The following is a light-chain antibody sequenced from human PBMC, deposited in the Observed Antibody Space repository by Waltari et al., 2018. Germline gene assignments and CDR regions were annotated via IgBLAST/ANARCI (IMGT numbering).Light chain of an antibody. Sequence: DIVLTQSPATLSLSPGERATLSCWASQSIGSFLAWYQHKPVQTPRLLIYDTSNRATGVPTRFSGSRSGTDFTLTISSLEPEDFAVYYCQLRGSWPKTFGPGTRVEIK. CDR1: QSIGSF. CDR2: DTS. V-gene: IGKV3-11*01. J-gene: IGKJ1*01. CDR3: QLRGSWPKT.